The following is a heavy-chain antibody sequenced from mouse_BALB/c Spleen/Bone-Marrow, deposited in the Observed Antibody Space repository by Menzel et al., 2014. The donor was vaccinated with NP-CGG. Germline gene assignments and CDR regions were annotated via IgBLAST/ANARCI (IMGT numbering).Heavy chain of an antibody. CDR3: TNLGTY. D-gene: IGHD2-14*01. CDR2: IHPNSGNT. CDR1: GYTFTSSW. V-gene: IGHV1S130*01. J-gene: IGHJ3*01. Sequence: VHLVESGSVLVRPGASVKLSCKASGYTFTSSWMHWAKQRPGQGLEWIGEIHPNSGNTNYNEKFKGKATLTVDTSSSTAYMQLSSLTSEDSAVYYCTNLGTYWGQGTLVTVSA.